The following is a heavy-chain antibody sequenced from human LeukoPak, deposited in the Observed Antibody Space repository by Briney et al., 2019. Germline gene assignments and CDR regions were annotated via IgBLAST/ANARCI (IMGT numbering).Heavy chain of an antibody. D-gene: IGHD1-1*01. V-gene: IGHV3-53*01. J-gene: IGHJ4*02. CDR2: IYSGGTT. Sequence: PGGSLRLSCAASGFTVSSNYMSWVRQAPGKGLEWVSVIYSGGTTYYADSVKGRFTISRDNSKNTLYLQMNSLRAEDTAVYYCAKAVGTTLCHFDYWGQGTLVTVSS. CDR1: GFTVSSNY. CDR3: AKAVGTTLCHFDY.